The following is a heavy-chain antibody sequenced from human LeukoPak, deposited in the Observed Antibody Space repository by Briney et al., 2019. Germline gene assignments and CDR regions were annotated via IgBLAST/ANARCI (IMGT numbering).Heavy chain of an antibody. V-gene: IGHV3-48*01. CDR1: GFTFSIYT. J-gene: IGHJ5*02. D-gene: IGHD1-26*01. CDR2: ISTNSGTI. CDR3: VRDLTIVGVAQVHH. Sequence: PGGSLRLSCAASGFTFSIYTMNWVRQAPGKGLEWISYISTNSGTIWYADSVKGRFSISRDNAKNSLFLHMNSLRAEDTAVYYCVRDLTIVGVAQVHHWGQGTLVTGSS.